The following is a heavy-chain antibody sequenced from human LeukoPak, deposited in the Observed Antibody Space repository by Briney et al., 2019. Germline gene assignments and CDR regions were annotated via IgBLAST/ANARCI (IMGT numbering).Heavy chain of an antibody. Sequence: GGSLRLSCATSGFSFSTQEMTWVRQAPGKGLEWVAVIWNDGSQKHYIDSVKGRFTISRENSMNTLSLQMNGLRVEDTGVYYCVKGADGDYNFEDSFYFEYWGQGTLVTVSS. CDR3: VKGADGDYNFEDSFYFEY. V-gene: IGHV3-33*06. CDR2: IWNDGSQK. J-gene: IGHJ4*02. CDR1: GFSFSTQE. D-gene: IGHD4-17*01.